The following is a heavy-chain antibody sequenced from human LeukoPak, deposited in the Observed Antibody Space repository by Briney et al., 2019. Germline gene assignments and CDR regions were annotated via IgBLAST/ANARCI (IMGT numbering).Heavy chain of an antibody. CDR1: GFTFSNYA. Sequence: GGSLRLFCAGSGFTFSNYAMSWVRQAPGKGLEWVSGISGGGGTTYYADFVKGRFTIPRDNSKNTVFLQMNSLRAEDAAVYYCANVSTRGSGTPIGKFDYWGQGALVTVSS. V-gene: IGHV3-23*01. J-gene: IGHJ4*02. D-gene: IGHD5/OR15-5a*01. CDR3: ANVSTRGSGTPIGKFDY. CDR2: ISGGGGTT.